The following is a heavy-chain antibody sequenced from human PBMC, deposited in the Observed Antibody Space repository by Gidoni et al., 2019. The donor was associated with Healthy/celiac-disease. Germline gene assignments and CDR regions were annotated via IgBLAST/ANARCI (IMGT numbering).Heavy chain of an antibody. CDR2: ISGSGGST. CDR3: AKGGDSNYYYYGMDV. CDR1: GFTFSSYA. Sequence: EVQLLESGGGLVQPGGSLRLSCAASGFTFSSYAMSWVRQAPGKGLGWFSAISGSGGSTYYADSVKGRFTISRDNSKNTLYLQMNSLRAEDTAVYYCAKGGDSNYYYYGMDVWGQGTTVTVSS. J-gene: IGHJ6*02. V-gene: IGHV3-23*01. D-gene: IGHD2-15*01.